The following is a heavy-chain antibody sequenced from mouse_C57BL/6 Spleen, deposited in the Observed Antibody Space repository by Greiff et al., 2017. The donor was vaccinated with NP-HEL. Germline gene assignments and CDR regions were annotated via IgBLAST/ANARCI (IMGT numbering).Heavy chain of an antibody. Sequence: QVQLQQPGAELVRPGSSVKLSCKASGYTFTSYWMDWVKQRPGQGLEWIGNIYPSDSETHYNQKFKDKATLTVDKSSSTAYMQLSSLTSEDSAVYYCARDYDDAMDDWGQGTSVTVSS. D-gene: IGHD2-4*01. V-gene: IGHV1-61*01. CDR1: GYTFTSYW. CDR3: ARDYDDAMDD. CDR2: IYPSDSET. J-gene: IGHJ4*01.